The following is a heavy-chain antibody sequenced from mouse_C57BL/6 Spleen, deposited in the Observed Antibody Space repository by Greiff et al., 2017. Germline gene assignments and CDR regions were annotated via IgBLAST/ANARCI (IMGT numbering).Heavy chain of an antibody. CDR3: AAAVTRGGFAD. CDR2: IFPGSGST. V-gene: IGHV1-55*01. CDR1: GYTFTSYW. Sequence: QAQLQQPGVELVKLGASVKMSCKASGYTFTSYWITWVKRRLGQGLEWIGDIFPGSGSTNYNEKFKSKATLTVDTSSSTAYMQLSSLTSEDSSVYYCAAAVTRGGFADWGQGTLVTVSA. D-gene: IGHD2-2*01. J-gene: IGHJ3*01.